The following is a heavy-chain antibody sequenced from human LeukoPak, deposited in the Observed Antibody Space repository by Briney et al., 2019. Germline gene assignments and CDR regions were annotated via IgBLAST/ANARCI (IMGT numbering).Heavy chain of an antibody. Sequence: GGSLRLSCAASGFTVSSNYMSWVRQAPGKGLEWVSVIYSGGSTYYADSVKGRFTISRDNSKNTPYLQMNSLRAVDTAVYYCARPAPNYYYYMDVWGKGTTVTVS. CDR2: IYSGGST. CDR1: GFTVSSNY. CDR3: ARPAPNYYYYMDV. V-gene: IGHV3-53*01. J-gene: IGHJ6*03.